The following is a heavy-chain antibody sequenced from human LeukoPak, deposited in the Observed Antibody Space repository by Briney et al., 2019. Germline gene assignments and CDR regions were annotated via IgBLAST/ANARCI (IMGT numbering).Heavy chain of an antibody. CDR1: GYTFTSYY. D-gene: IGHD3-9*01. Sequence: ASVKVSCKASGYTFTSYYMHWVRQAPGQGLEWMGIINPSGGSTSYAQKFQGRVTMARDTSTSTVYMELSSLRSEDTAVYYCARDRIPVYYDILTGYRFDYWGQGTLVTVSS. CDR2: INPSGGST. J-gene: IGHJ4*02. V-gene: IGHV1-46*01. CDR3: ARDRIPVYYDILTGYRFDY.